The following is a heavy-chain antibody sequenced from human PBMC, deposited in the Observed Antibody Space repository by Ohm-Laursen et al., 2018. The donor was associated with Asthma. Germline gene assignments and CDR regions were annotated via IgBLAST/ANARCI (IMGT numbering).Heavy chain of an antibody. CDR2: INPNSGGT. CDR3: AGAAAGTHYYYGMDV. Sequence: SVKVSCKASGYTFTGYYMHWVRQAPGQGLEWMGRINPNSGGTNYAQKFQGRVTMTRDTSISTAYMGLSRLRSDDTAVYYCAGAAAGTHYYYGMDVWGQGTTVTVSS. CDR1: GYTFTGYY. V-gene: IGHV1-2*06. D-gene: IGHD6-13*01. J-gene: IGHJ6*02.